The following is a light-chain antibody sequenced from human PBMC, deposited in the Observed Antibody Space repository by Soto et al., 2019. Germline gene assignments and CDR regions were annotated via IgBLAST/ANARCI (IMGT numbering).Light chain of an antibody. Sequence: EIVMTQSPATLSVSPGERATLSCRASQSVSSNLAWYQQKPGQAPRLLIYGASTRATGIPARFSGSGSGTEFTLTITSLQSEYFAVYYCQQYNNWPLTFCGGTKVDIK. CDR2: GAS. J-gene: IGKJ4*01. CDR3: QQYNNWPLT. V-gene: IGKV3-15*01. CDR1: QSVSSN.